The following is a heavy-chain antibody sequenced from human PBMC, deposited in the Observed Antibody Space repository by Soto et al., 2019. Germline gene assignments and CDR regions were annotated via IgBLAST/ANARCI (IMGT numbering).Heavy chain of an antibody. J-gene: IGHJ4*02. CDR1: GVSITSYY. CDR3: ARLEGLATISYYFDY. Sequence: PSETLSLTCTVSGVSITSYYWSWIRQPPGKGLEWIGYIDYRGSTNYNPSPKTRVTIAVDKSKSQFSLRLNSVTAADSAVYFCARLEGLATISYYFDYWGQGTLVTVSS. D-gene: IGHD3-9*01. CDR2: IDYRGST. V-gene: IGHV4-59*08.